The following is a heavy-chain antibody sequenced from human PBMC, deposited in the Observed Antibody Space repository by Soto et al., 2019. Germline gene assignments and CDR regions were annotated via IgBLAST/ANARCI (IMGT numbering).Heavy chain of an antibody. Sequence: SETLSLTCAVSSGSISSSNWWSWVRQPPGKGLEWIGEIYHSGSTNYNPSLKSRVTISVDKSKNQFSLKLSSVTAADTAVYYCAGCIAARPIRKIYYYMDVWGKGTTVTVSS. V-gene: IGHV4-4*02. CDR3: AGCIAARPIRKIYYYMDV. CDR1: SGSISSSNW. D-gene: IGHD6-6*01. J-gene: IGHJ6*03. CDR2: IYHSGST.